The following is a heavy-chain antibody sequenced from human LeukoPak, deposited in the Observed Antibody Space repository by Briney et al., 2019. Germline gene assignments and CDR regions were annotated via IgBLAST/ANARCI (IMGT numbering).Heavy chain of an antibody. CDR2: ISSSSSYI. J-gene: IGHJ4*02. D-gene: IGHD2-15*01. CDR3: ARDGCSGGCCYHTFDY. CDR1: GFTFSSYS. V-gene: IGHV3-21*01. Sequence: PGGSLRLSCAASGFTFSSYSMNWVRQAPGKGLEWVSSISSSSSYIYYADSVKGRFTISRDNAKNSLYLQMNSLRAEDTAVYYCARDGCSGGCCYHTFDYWGQGTLVTVSS.